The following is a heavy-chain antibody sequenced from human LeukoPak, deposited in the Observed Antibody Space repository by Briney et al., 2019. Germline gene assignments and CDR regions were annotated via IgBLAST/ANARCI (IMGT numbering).Heavy chain of an antibody. J-gene: IGHJ5*02. CDR2: ISYDGSNK. CDR1: GFTFSSYA. CDR3: ARAPLYRYCSSTSCYSGWFDP. Sequence: GGSLRLSCAASGFTFSSYAMHWVRQAPGKGLKWVAVISYDGSNKYYADSVKGRFTISRDNSKNTLYLQMNSLRAEDTAVYYCARAPLYRYCSSTSCYSGWFDPWGQGTLVTVSS. D-gene: IGHD2-2*01. V-gene: IGHV3-30*01.